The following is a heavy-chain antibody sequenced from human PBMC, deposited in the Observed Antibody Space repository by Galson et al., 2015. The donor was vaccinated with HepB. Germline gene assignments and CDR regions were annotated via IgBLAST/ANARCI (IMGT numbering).Heavy chain of an antibody. J-gene: IGHJ6*02. V-gene: IGHV1-69*13. Sequence: SVKVSCKASGGTFSSYAISWVRQAPGQGLEWMGGIIPIFGTANYAQKFQGRVTITADESTSTAYMELSSLRSEDTAVYYCARRGMGYCSSTSCFYGMDVWGQGTTVTVSS. CDR2: IIPIFGTA. CDR3: ARRGMGYCSSTSCFYGMDV. D-gene: IGHD2-2*01. CDR1: GGTFSSYA.